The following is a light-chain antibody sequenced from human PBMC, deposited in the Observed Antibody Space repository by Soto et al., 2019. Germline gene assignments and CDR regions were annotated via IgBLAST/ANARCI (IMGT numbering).Light chain of an antibody. J-gene: IGKJ1*01. V-gene: IGKV1-39*01. CDR2: AAS. Sequence: DIQMTQSPSSLSASVGDRVTILCRASRNSATFLNWYQQKPGKAPKLLIFAASSLHSGVPSRFSGSGSGTDFTFSISSLQPEDVATYYCQQSLTIPPTFGHGTKVAIK. CDR3: QQSLTIPPT. CDR1: RNSATF.